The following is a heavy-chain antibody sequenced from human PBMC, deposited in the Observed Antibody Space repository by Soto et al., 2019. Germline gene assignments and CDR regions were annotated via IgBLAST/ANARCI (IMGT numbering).Heavy chain of an antibody. Sequence: PGGSLRLSCAVSGFTFSSYAMSWVRQAPGKGLEWVSAISGSGGSTYYADSVKGRFTISRDNSKNTLYLQMNSLRAEDTAVYYCAKSDHCSSTSCYGWGQGTLVTVSS. CDR1: GFTFSSYA. CDR2: ISGSGGST. CDR3: AKSDHCSSTSCYG. D-gene: IGHD2-2*01. J-gene: IGHJ4*02. V-gene: IGHV3-23*01.